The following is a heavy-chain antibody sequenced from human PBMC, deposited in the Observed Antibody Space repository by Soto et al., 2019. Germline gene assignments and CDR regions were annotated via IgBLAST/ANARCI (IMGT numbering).Heavy chain of an antibody. D-gene: IGHD2-15*01. CDR2: INPDNGNT. CDR1: GYTFTRYT. CDR3: ARGIATGQLDP. Sequence: ASVKVSCKASGYTFTRYTMNWVRQAPGQRLEWMGWINPDNGNTKSSQKFQDRVIITRDTSASTAYMDLSSMRSEDTAVYYCARGIATGQLDPWGQGTLVTVSS. V-gene: IGHV1-3*01. J-gene: IGHJ5*02.